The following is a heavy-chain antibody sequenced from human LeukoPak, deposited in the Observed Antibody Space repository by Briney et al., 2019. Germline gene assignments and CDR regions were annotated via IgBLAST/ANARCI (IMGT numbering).Heavy chain of an antibody. CDR1: GFTFSSYG. CDR2: ISYDGSNK. V-gene: IGHV3-30*03. D-gene: IGHD1-26*01. J-gene: IGHJ4*02. Sequence: GGSLRLSRAASGFTFSSYGMHWVRQAPGKGLEWVAVISYDGSNKYYADSVKGRFTISRDNSKNTLYLQMHSLRAEDTAFYHCARVKGEGAHFDYWGQGTLVTVSS. CDR3: ARVKGEGAHFDY.